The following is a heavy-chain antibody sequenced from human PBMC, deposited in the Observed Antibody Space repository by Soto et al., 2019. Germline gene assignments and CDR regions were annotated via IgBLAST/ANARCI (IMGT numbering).Heavy chain of an antibody. CDR1: GYSFTSYW. CDR2: IYPGDSDT. V-gene: IGHV5-51*01. J-gene: IGHJ6*02. D-gene: IGHD6-13*01. CDR3: ARTSSSGNYYYRMEV. Sequence: PGESLKISCKGSGYSFTSYWIGWVRQMPGKGLEWMGIIYPGDSDTRYSPSFQGQVTISADKSISTAYLQWSSLKASDTAMYYCARTSSSGNYYYRMEVWGQWTPVTVSS.